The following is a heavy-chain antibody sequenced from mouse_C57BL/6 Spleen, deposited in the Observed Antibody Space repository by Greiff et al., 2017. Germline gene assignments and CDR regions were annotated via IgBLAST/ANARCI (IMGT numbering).Heavy chain of an antibody. Sequence: QVQLQQPGAELVKPGASVKMSCKASGYTFTSYWITWVKQRPGQGLEWIGDIYPGSGSTNYNEKFKSKATLTVDTSSSTAYMQLSSLTSEDSAVYYCAREGVYYGSTLNWGQGTTLTVSS. J-gene: IGHJ2*01. D-gene: IGHD1-1*01. CDR3: AREGVYYGSTLN. V-gene: IGHV1-55*01. CDR1: GYTFTSYW. CDR2: IYPGSGST.